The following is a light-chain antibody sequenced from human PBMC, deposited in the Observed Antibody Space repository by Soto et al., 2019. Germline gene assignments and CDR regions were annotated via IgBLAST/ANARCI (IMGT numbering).Light chain of an antibody. CDR3: QQGSSFPWT. J-gene: IGKJ1*01. CDR2: AAS. V-gene: IGKV1-12*01. CDR1: QDIDSW. Sequence: DLQMTQSPSSVSASVGDRVTITCRASQDIDSWLAWYQQTPGKAPKLLIYAASSLQSGVPSRFSGSGSRTDFTFTIRSLQPEDFATYYCQQGSSFPWTFGQGTKVEIK.